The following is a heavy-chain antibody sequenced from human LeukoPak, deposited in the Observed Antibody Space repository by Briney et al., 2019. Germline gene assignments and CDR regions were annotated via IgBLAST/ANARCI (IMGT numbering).Heavy chain of an antibody. Sequence: ASVKVSCKASGGTFSSYAIGWVRQAPGQGLEWMGRIIPILGIANYAQKFQGRVTITADKSTSTAYMELSSLRSEDTAVYYCASTDIVVVPATNYYYGMDVWGQGTTVTVSS. CDR1: GGTFSSYA. J-gene: IGHJ6*02. D-gene: IGHD2-2*01. V-gene: IGHV1-69*04. CDR3: ASTDIVVVPATNYYYGMDV. CDR2: IIPILGIA.